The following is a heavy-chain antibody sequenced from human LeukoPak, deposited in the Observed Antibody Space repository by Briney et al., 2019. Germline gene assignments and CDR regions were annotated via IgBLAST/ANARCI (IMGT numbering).Heavy chain of an antibody. V-gene: IGHV4-59*01. CDR1: GGSISSYY. J-gene: IGHJ5*02. CDR2: IYYSGST. Sequence: PSETLSLTCTVSGGSISSYYWSWIRQPPGRGLEWVGYIYYSGSTNYNPSLKSRVTISVDTSKNQFSLKLSSVTAADTAVYYCATVVDYDFWSGSPQGRFDPCGQGTLVTVSS. D-gene: IGHD3-3*01. CDR3: ATVVDYDFWSGSPQGRFDP.